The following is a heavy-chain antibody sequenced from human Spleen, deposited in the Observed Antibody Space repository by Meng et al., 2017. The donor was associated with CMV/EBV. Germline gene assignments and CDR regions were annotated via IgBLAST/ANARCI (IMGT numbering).Heavy chain of an antibody. Sequence: ASVKVSCKASGGTFSSYTITWVRQAPGQGLEWMGWVSGYSGNTNYAQRLQGRVTISRDNAENSLYLQMNSLGAEDTALYYCARIYYSSTNCHRAFDLWGQGTKVTVSS. CDR1: GGTFSSYT. V-gene: IGHV1-18*01. J-gene: IGHJ3*01. CDR2: VSGYSGNT. D-gene: IGHD2-2*01. CDR3: ARIYYSSTNCHRAFDL.